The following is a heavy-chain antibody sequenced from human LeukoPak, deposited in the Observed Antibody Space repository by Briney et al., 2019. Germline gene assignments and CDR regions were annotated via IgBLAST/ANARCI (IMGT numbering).Heavy chain of an antibody. CDR1: GYTFTSYD. CDR3: ARRAGYGGAFDI. D-gene: IGHD5-12*01. Sequence: ASVKVSFKASGYTFTSYDINWVRQATGQGLEWMGWMNPNSGNTGYAQKFQGRVTMTRNTSISTAYMELSSLRSEDTAVYYCARRAGYGGAFDIWGQGTMVAVSS. CDR2: MNPNSGNT. J-gene: IGHJ3*02. V-gene: IGHV1-8*01.